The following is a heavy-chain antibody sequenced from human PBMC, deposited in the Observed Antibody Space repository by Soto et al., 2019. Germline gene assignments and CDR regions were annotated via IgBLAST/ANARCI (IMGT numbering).Heavy chain of an antibody. CDR3: ARDSHVVRSRGVQTHEFDY. V-gene: IGHV1-69*13. CDR1: GGTFSSYA. D-gene: IGHD3-3*01. Sequence: SVKVSCKASGGTFSSYAISWVRQAPGQGLDWMGGIIPIFGTANYAQKFQGRVTITADESTSTAYMELSSLRSEDTAVYYCARDSHVVRSRGVQTHEFDYWGQGTLVTVSS. CDR2: IIPIFGTA. J-gene: IGHJ4*02.